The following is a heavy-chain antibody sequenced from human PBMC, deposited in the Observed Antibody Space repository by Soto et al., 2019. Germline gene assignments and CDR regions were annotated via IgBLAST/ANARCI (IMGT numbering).Heavy chain of an antibody. CDR1: GGTFSSYA. J-gene: IGHJ6*02. D-gene: IGHD6-13*01. CDR2: IIPIFGTA. Sequence: GASVKVSCKASGGTFSSYAISWVRQAPGQGLEWMGGIIPIFGTANYAQKFQGRVAITADESTSTAYMELSSLRSEDTAVYYCARAWGIAAAGPYYYYYGMDVWGQGTKVTVYS. V-gene: IGHV1-69*13. CDR3: ARAWGIAAAGPYYYYYGMDV.